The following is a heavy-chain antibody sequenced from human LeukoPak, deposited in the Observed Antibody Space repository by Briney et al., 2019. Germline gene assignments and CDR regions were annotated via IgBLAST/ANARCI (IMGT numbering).Heavy chain of an antibody. J-gene: IGHJ3*02. D-gene: IGHD3-10*01. CDR2: IYTSGST. Sequence: SETLSLTCTVSGGSISSYYWSWIRQPAGKGLEWIGRIYTSGSTNYSPSLKSRVTMSVDTSKNQFSLKLSSVTAADTAVYYCARQSRYYGSGSYYVPGAFDIWGQGTMVTVSS. CDR3: ARQSRYYGSGSYYVPGAFDI. CDR1: GGSISSYY. V-gene: IGHV4-4*07.